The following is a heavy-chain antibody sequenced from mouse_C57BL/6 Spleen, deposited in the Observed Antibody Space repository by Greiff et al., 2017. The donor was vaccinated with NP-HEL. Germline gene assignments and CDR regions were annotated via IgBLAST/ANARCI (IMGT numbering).Heavy chain of an antibody. J-gene: IGHJ4*01. D-gene: IGHD1-1*01. CDR3: ARRGTTVVEEAMDY. Sequence: VQLQQSGAELVKPGASVKISCKASGYAFSSYWMNWVKQRPGKGLEWIGQIYPGDGDTNYNGKFKGKATLTADKSSSTAYMQLSSLTSEDSAVYFCARRGTTVVEEAMDYWGQGTSVTVSS. V-gene: IGHV1-80*01. CDR2: IYPGDGDT. CDR1: GYAFSSYW.